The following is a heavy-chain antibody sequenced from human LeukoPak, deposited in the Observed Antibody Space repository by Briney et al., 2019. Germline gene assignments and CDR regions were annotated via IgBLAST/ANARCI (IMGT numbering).Heavy chain of an antibody. CDR3: AKDKYSSS. D-gene: IGHD6-13*01. CDR1: GFTFSDTW. V-gene: IGHV3-74*01. J-gene: IGHJ4*02. CDR2: IRSDGSDT. Sequence: GGSLRLSCAASGFTFSDTWMHWVRHAPGKGLVWVSRIRSDGSDTRYAESVKGRFTISRDNAKNTLYLQMNSLRAEDTAVHYCAKDKYSSSWGQGTLVTVSS.